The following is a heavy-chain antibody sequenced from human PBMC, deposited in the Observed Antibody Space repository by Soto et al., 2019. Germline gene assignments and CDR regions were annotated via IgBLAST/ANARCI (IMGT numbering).Heavy chain of an antibody. CDR1: GGTFSSYA. Sequence: QVQLVQSGAEVKKPGSSVKVSCKASGGTFSSYAISWVRQAPGQGLEWMGGIIPIVGTANYAQKFQGRVTMTADESTSTADMELSSLRSEDTAVYYCARGRNWSSSSSIYYYGMDVWGQGTTVTVSS. CDR3: ARGRNWSSSSSIYYYGMDV. V-gene: IGHV1-69*01. J-gene: IGHJ6*02. CDR2: IIPIVGTA. D-gene: IGHD6-6*01.